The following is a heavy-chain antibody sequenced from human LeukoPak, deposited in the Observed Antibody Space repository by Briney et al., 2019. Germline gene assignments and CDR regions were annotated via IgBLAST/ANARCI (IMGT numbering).Heavy chain of an antibody. Sequence: GGSLRLSCAASGFSFSTYWMTWVRQAPGKGLEWVANMKQGGSEKYCVDSVKGRFTIYRDKAKNSLYLQMNSLRVEDTAVYYCARCTTGRTFGSLREIKRSREIDYWGQGTLVTVSS. J-gene: IGHJ4*02. D-gene: IGHD1-1*01. CDR3: ARCTTGRTFGSLREIKRSREIDY. V-gene: IGHV3-7*01. CDR2: MKQGGSEK. CDR1: GFSFSTYW.